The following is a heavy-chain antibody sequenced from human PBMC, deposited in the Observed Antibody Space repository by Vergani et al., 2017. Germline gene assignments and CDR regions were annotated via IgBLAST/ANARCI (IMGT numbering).Heavy chain of an antibody. D-gene: IGHD3-22*01. V-gene: IGHV4-31*03. CDR2: IYYSGIT. Sequence: QVQLQESGPGLVKPSQTLSLTCTVSGGSISSGGYYWSWLRQPPGKGLEWIGYIYYSGITYYNPSLKSRVTISVDTSKNQFSLQLRSVTAADKAVYYCARFRAHSSGSYYYYYYMDVWGKGTTVTVSS. J-gene: IGHJ6*03. CDR3: ARFRAHSSGSYYYYYYMDV. CDR1: GGSISSGGYY.